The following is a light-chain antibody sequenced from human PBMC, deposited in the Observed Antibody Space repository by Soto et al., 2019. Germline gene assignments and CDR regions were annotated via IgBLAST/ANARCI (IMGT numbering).Light chain of an antibody. J-gene: IGKJ5*01. Sequence: EIVLTQSPATLSLSPGERATLSCRASQSVSSNYLAWYQQKPGQAPRLLIYGASSRATGIPDRFSGSGSGTDFTLTISRLGPEDFAVYYCQQYGSSPLTFGQGTRLEIK. CDR1: QSVSSNY. CDR3: QQYGSSPLT. CDR2: GAS. V-gene: IGKV3-20*01.